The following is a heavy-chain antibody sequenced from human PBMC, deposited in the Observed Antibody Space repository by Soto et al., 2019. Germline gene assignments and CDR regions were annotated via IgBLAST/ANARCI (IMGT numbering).Heavy chain of an antibody. Sequence: GGSLRLSCAASGFTFSGSAMHWVRQASGKGLEWVGRIRSKANSYATAYAASVKGRFTISRDDSKNTAYLQMNSLKTEDTAVYYCTRHLRYGSGSYYRPDDAFDIWGQGTMVTVSS. D-gene: IGHD3-10*01. V-gene: IGHV3-73*01. CDR2: IRSKANSYAT. CDR1: GFTFSGSA. J-gene: IGHJ3*02. CDR3: TRHLRYGSGSYYRPDDAFDI.